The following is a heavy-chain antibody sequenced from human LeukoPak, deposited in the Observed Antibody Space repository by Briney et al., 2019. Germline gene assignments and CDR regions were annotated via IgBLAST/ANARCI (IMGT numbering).Heavy chain of an antibody. D-gene: IGHD5-12*01. CDR2: IFYSGST. CDR1: GGSISTSNYY. Sequence: SETLSLTCTVSGGSISTSNYYWGWIRQPPGKGLEWIGNIFYSGSTYYSPSLKSRVTISVDTSKNQFSLKLSSVTAADTAVYYCARGYSGYEEPFDYWGQGTLVTVSS. CDR3: ARGYSGYEEPFDY. V-gene: IGHV4-39*07. J-gene: IGHJ4*02.